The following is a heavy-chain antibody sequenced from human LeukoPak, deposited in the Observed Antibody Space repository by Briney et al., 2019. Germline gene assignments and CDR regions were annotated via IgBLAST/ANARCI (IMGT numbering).Heavy chain of an antibody. D-gene: IGHD5-12*01. Sequence: SETLSLTCAVYGGSFSGYYWSWIRQPPGKGLEWIGEINHSGSTNYNPSLKSRVTISVDTSKNQFSLKLSSVTAADTAVYYCARHGSRVMATIEDSWGQGTLVIVSS. J-gene: IGHJ4*02. CDR1: GGSFSGYY. V-gene: IGHV4-34*01. CDR3: ARHGSRVMATIEDS. CDR2: INHSGST.